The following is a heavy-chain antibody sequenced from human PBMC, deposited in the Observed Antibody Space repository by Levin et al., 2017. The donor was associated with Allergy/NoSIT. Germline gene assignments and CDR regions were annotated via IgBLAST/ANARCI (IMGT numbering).Heavy chain of an antibody. CDR1: GYTITGHY. CDR2: IYPKSGDS. Sequence: ASVKVSCKTSGYTITGHYFHWVRQAPGQGLEWMGWIYPKSGDSRYAQKFQGRVTMTRDTSISTVYMELSRLTSDDTAVYYCARDDEGPQAFDIWGQGTMITVTS. CDR3: ARDDEGPQAFDI. J-gene: IGHJ3*02. V-gene: IGHV1-2*02.